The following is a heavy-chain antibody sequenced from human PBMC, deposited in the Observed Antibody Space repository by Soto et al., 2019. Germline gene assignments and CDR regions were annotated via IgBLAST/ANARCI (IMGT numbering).Heavy chain of an antibody. J-gene: IGHJ4*02. CDR2: IYWDDDK. CDR1: GFSLSSSGVG. D-gene: IGHD6-19*01. V-gene: IGHV2-5*02. Sequence: QITLKESGPTLVKPTQTLTLTCTFSGFSLSSSGVGVGWLRQPPGKALEWLALIYWDDDKRYSPSLKSRLTITKDTSKNQVVLTMTNTDPVDTGTYYCAHDSSGWLGFDYWGQGTQVTVSS. CDR3: AHDSSGWLGFDY.